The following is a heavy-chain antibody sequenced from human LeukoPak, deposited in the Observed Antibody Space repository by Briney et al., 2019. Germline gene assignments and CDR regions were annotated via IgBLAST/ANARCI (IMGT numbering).Heavy chain of an antibody. D-gene: IGHD3-16*01. J-gene: IGHJ6*03. CDR3: ATVVQFGNGHYYYMDV. Sequence: PGGSLRLTCAASGFTFSSYSMNWVRQAPGKGLEWVSSISSSSSYIYYADSVKGRFTISRDNAKNSLYLQMNSLRAEDAAVYYCATVVQFGNGHYYYMDVWGKGTTVTVSS. CDR1: GFTFSSYS. CDR2: ISSSSSYI. V-gene: IGHV3-21*01.